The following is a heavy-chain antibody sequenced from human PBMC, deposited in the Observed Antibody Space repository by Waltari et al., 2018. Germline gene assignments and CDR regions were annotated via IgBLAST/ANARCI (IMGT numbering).Heavy chain of an antibody. J-gene: IGHJ4*02. Sequence: QVQLQESGPGLVKPSQTLSLTCTVSGGSISSGSYYWSWIRQPAGKGLEWIGRIYTSGSTNYNTSLKSRVTISGDTSKNQFSLKLSSVTAADTAVYYCARGRITMVRGVYYFDYWGQGTLVTVSS. CDR3: ARGRITMVRGVYYFDY. D-gene: IGHD3-10*01. CDR1: GGSISSGSYY. CDR2: IYTSGST. V-gene: IGHV4-61*02.